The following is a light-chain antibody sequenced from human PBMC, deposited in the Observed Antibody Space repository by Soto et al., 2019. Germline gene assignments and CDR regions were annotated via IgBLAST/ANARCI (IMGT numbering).Light chain of an antibody. CDR2: DAS. CDR1: QSVSSGY. Sequence: EIVLTQSPGTLSLSPGERATLSCRASQSVSSGYLAWYQQKPGQAPRLLIYDASSRATGIPDRFSGSGSGTDFTLTISRLEPEDCAVYYCQQYGSSLGGTFGGGTKVEIK. CDR3: QQYGSSLGGT. V-gene: IGKV3-20*01. J-gene: IGKJ4*01.